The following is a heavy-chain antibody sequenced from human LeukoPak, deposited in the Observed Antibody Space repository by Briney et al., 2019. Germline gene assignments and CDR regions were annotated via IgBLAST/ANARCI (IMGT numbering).Heavy chain of an antibody. Sequence: ASVKVSCKASGYTFTGYNMHWVRQAPGQGKEWMGWINPNSGGTNYAQKFQGRVTMTRDTSISTAYMQLSRLRSDDTAVYYCARDTYYYDSSGYGYWGQGPLVTVSS. CDR3: ARDTYYYDSSGYGY. V-gene: IGHV1-2*02. CDR1: GYTFTGYN. CDR2: INPNSGGT. J-gene: IGHJ4*02. D-gene: IGHD3-22*01.